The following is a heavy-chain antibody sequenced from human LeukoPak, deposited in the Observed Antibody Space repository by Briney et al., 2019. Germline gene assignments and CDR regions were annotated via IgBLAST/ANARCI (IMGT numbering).Heavy chain of an antibody. CDR1: GGSFSGYY. CDR2: INHSGST. J-gene: IGHJ5*02. Sequence: PSETLSLTCAVYGGSFSGYYWSWIRQPPGKGLEWIGEINHSGSTNYNPSLKSRVTISVDTSKNQFSLKLSSVTAADTAVYYCARALPRYDILTGYYIGGWFDPWGQGTLVTVSS. CDR3: ARALPRYDILTGYYIGGWFDP. V-gene: IGHV4-34*01. D-gene: IGHD3-9*01.